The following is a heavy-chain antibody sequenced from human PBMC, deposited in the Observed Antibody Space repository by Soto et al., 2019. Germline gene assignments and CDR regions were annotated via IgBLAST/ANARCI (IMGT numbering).Heavy chain of an antibody. Sequence: EVQLVESGGGLVKPGGSLRLSCGASGFTFSSYNINWVRQAPGKGLERGSGITTGGVYRLYADSVKGRFTISRDNANNSVYLEMRSLRVEDTAVYYCARESQLVQDGFGPWGQGTQVTVPS. CDR3: ARESQLVQDGFGP. D-gene: IGHD6-13*01. CDR2: ITTGGVYR. CDR1: GFTFSSYN. V-gene: IGHV3-21*06. J-gene: IGHJ5*02.